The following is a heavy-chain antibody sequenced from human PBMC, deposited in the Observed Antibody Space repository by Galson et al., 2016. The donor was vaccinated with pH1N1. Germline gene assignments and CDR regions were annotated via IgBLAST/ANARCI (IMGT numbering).Heavy chain of an antibody. CDR3: ARRYYFDY. Sequence: SVKVSCKAAGYSVTRYYMHWVRQAPGQGLEWMGIIDPSDGTTTYSQKFQGRIILTRDTSTNSVHMELTTLRPDDSATDFCARRYYFDYWGQGTLVTVSS. CDR1: GYSVTRYY. CDR2: IDPSDGTT. V-gene: IGHV1-46*01. J-gene: IGHJ4*02.